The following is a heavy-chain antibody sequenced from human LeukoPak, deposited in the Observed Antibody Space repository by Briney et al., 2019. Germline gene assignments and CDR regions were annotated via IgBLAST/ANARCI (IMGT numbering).Heavy chain of an antibody. J-gene: IGHJ4*02. Sequence: SETLSLTCTVSGCTIRSSYWSWIRQPPGKGLEWIGYMYYSGSTKYNPSLKSRVTMSVDTSQNQFSLKLSSVTAADTAIYHCARVSVSGYGYYYFDYWGQGTLVTVSS. D-gene: IGHD5-12*01. CDR1: GCTIRSSY. V-gene: IGHV4-59*01. CDR3: ARVSVSGYGYYYFDY. CDR2: MYYSGST.